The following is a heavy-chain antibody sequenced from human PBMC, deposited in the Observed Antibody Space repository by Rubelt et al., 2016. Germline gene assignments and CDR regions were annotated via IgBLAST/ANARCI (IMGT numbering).Heavy chain of an antibody. D-gene: IGHD3-10*01. J-gene: IGHJ3*02. V-gene: IGHV3-9*01. Sequence: SLRLSCAASGFIFDDYAMHWVRQVPGKGLEWVAGISWDSKSKAYGDSVQGRFTISRDNSKNTLYLQLNSLRAEDTAVYYCARDNYFGSGKYAFDIWGQGTTVTVSS. CDR2: ISWDSKSK. CDR3: ARDNYFGSGKYAFDI. CDR1: GFIFDDYA.